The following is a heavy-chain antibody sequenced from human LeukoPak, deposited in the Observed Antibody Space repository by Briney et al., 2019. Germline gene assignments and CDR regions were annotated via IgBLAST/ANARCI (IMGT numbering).Heavy chain of an antibody. V-gene: IGHV3-23*01. Sequence: PGGSLRLSCAASGFTFSTYAMSWVRQAPGKGLECVSAISGSGGTIYYADSVKGRFTISRDNSKNTLYLQMNSLRAEDTAVYYCAREGSSGYYPYWGQGILVTVSS. CDR2: ISGSGGTI. J-gene: IGHJ4*02. CDR1: GFTFSTYA. D-gene: IGHD3-22*01. CDR3: AREGSSGYYPY.